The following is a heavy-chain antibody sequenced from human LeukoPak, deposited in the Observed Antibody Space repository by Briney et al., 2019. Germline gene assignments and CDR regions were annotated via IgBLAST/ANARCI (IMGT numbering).Heavy chain of an antibody. CDR3: ASDPSGRSSGYYYYMDV. D-gene: IGHD3-22*01. CDR2: IYYSGST. Sequence: PSETLSLTCTVSGGSISSGGYYWSWIRQHPGTGLEWIGYIYYSGSTYYNPSLKSRVTISVDTSKNQFSLKLSSVTAADTAVYYCASDPSGRSSGYYYYMDVWGKGTTVTVSS. J-gene: IGHJ6*03. V-gene: IGHV4-31*03. CDR1: GGSISSGGYY.